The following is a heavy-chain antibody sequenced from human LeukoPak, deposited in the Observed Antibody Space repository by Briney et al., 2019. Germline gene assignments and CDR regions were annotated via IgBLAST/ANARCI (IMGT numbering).Heavy chain of an antibody. D-gene: IGHD6-19*01. CDR3: ARAPGYSSGRRYFDY. V-gene: IGHV4-34*01. Sequence: PSETLSLTCAVYGGSFSGYYWSWIRQPPGKGLEWIGEINHSGSTNYNPSLKSRVTISVDTSKNQFSLKLSSVTAADTAVYYCARAPGYSSGRRYFDYWGQGTLATVSS. J-gene: IGHJ4*02. CDR1: GGSFSGYY. CDR2: INHSGST.